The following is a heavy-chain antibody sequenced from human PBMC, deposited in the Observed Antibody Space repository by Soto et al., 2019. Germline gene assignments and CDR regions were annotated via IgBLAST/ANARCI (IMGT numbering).Heavy chain of an antibody. CDR3: ARAAEYCSGGSCYYDAFDI. CDR2: ISSNGGST. D-gene: IGHD2-15*01. CDR1: GFTFSSYA. Sequence: GGSLRLSCAASGFTFSSYAMHWVRQAPGKGLEYVSAISSNGGSTYYANSVKGRFTISRDNSKNTLYLQMGSLRAEDMAVYYCARAAEYCSGGSCYYDAFDIWGQGTMVTVSS. J-gene: IGHJ3*02. V-gene: IGHV3-64*01.